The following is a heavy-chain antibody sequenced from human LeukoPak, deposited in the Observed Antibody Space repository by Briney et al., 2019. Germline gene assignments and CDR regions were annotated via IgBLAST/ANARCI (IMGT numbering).Heavy chain of an antibody. V-gene: IGHV3-21*01. D-gene: IGHD1-26*01. Sequence: GGSLRLSCAASGFTFSSYSMNWVRQAPGKGLEWVSSISSSSSYIYYADSVKGRFTISRDNAKNSLYLQMNSLRAEDTAVYYCARLVGATSGQDYWGQGTLVTVSS. CDR3: ARLVGATSGQDY. CDR2: ISSSSSYI. J-gene: IGHJ4*02. CDR1: GFTFSSYS.